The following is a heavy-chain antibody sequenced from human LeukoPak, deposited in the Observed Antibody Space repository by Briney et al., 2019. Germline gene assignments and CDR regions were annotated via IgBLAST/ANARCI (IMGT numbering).Heavy chain of an antibody. Sequence: ASVKVSCKVSGYTLTELSMHWVRQAPGKGLEWMGGFDPEDGETIYAQKFQGRVTMTEDTSTDTAYMELSSLRSEDTAVYYCARERRGMTTVVTPKYNYYMDVWGTGTTVTVSS. CDR3: ARERRGMTTVVTPKYNYYMDV. D-gene: IGHD4-23*01. V-gene: IGHV1-24*01. CDR2: FDPEDGET. J-gene: IGHJ6*03. CDR1: GYTLTELS.